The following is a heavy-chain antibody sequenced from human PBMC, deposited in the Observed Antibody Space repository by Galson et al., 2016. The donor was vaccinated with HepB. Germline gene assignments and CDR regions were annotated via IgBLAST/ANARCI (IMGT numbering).Heavy chain of an antibody. CDR2: INPNGGGT. V-gene: IGHV1-2*02. D-gene: IGHD6-6*01. CDR3: ARGGSSSCDY. Sequence: SVKVSCKASGYTFTGFYMHWVRQAPGQGLEWMGWINPNGGGTNYAQKFLGRVTMTRDTSISTVYMEVGSLRSDDTAMYYCARGGSSSCDYWGQGTLVTVSS. J-gene: IGHJ4*02. CDR1: GYTFTGFY.